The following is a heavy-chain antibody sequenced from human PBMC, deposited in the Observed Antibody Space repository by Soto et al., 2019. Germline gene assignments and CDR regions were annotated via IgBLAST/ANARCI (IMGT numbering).Heavy chain of an antibody. CDR2: IYSGGST. V-gene: IGHV3-66*01. J-gene: IGHJ6*03. CDR1: GFTVSSNY. CDR3: RMELTCSSTSCSRRYYYMDV. Sequence: LRLSCATSGFTVSSNYMSWVRQAPGKGLEWVSVIYSGGSTYYADSVRGRFTISRDNSKNTLYLQMNSLRAEDTAVYYCRMELTCSSTSCSRRYYYMDVWSKGTTVTVSS. D-gene: IGHD2-2*01.